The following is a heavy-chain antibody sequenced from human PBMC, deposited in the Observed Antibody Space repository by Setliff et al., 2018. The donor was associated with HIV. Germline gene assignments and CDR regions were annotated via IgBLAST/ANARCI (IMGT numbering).Heavy chain of an antibody. J-gene: IGHJ4*02. CDR3: ARAVHSGWYYFDY. V-gene: IGHV3-21*01. Sequence: PGGSLRLSCAASGFTFSTYRTNWVRQAPGKGLEWVSSISSSSSYIYYADSLKGRFTISRDNAKNSLYLQMNSLRAEDTAVYYCARAVHSGWYYFDYWGQGTLVTVSS. CDR1: GFTFSTYR. CDR2: ISSSSSYI. D-gene: IGHD6-19*01.